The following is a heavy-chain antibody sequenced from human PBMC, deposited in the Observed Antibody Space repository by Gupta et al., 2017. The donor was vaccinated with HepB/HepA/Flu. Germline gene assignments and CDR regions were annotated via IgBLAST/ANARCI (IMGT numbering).Heavy chain of an antibody. V-gene: IGHV4-39*01. J-gene: IGHJ5*02. CDR1: GGSISSSSYY. D-gene: IGHD3/OR15-3a*01. CDR3: ARLGWLLYVNWFDP. Sequence: QLQLQESGPGLVKPSETLSLTCTVSGGSISSSSYYWGWIRQPPGKGLEWIGSIYYSGSTYYNPSLKSRVTISVDTSKNQFSLKLSSVTAADTAVYYCARLGWLLYVNWFDPWGQGTLVTVSS. CDR2: IYYSGST.